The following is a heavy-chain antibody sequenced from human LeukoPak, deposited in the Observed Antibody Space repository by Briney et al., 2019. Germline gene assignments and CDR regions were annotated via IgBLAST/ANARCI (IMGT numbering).Heavy chain of an antibody. J-gene: IGHJ3*02. CDR3: AGQPITMVRGKLGAFDI. CDR1: GFTFSSYG. V-gene: IGHV3-30*02. CDR2: IRYDGSNK. D-gene: IGHD3-10*01. Sequence: PGGSLRLSCAASGFTFSSYGMHWVRQAPGKGLEWVAFIRYDGSNKYYADSVKGRFTISRDNSKNTLYLQMNSLRAEDTAVYYCAGQPITMVRGKLGAFDIWGQGTMVTVSS.